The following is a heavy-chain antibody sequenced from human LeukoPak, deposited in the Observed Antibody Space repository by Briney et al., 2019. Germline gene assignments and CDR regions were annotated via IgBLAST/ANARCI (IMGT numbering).Heavy chain of an antibody. CDR2: TFYSGST. D-gene: IGHD3-10*01. V-gene: IGHV4-59*12. Sequence: SETLSLTCTVSSGSINSYYWTWIRQPPGKGLEWIGNTFYSGSTNYNPSLMSRVSISVDTSKNQVSLNLNSVTAADTAVYYCATVAVVRGVTFFDYWGQGTMVTVS. CDR1: SGSINSYY. CDR3: ATVAVVRGVTFFDY. J-gene: IGHJ4*03.